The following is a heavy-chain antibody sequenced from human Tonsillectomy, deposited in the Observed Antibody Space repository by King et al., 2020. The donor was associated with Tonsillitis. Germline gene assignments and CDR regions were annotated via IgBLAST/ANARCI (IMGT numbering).Heavy chain of an antibody. V-gene: IGHV3-30*18. CDR3: AKDSCSGGSCCSDYYGMDV. CDR2: ISYDGSNK. D-gene: IGHD2-15*01. CDR1: GFTFSSYG. Sequence: VQLVESGGGVVQPGRSLRLSCAASGFTFSSYGMHWVRQAPGKGLEWVAVISYDGSNKYYADSVKGRFTISRDNSKNTLYLQMNSLRAEDTAVYYCAKDSCSGGSCCSDYYGMDVWGQGTTVTVSS. J-gene: IGHJ6*02.